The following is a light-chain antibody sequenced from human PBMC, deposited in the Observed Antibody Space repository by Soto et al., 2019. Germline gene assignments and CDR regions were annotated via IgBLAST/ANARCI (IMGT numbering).Light chain of an antibody. CDR2: GAS. J-gene: IGKJ1*01. CDR1: QSVSTNN. V-gene: IGKV3-20*01. Sequence: IELTQSTGSLSLSPGERATLSCRANQSVSTNNLAWYQQKPGQALRLLLYGASSRATGIPDRFSGSGSGTDFTLTISILEPEDFAVYFCQQYANSPPGTFGQGTKVEVK. CDR3: QQYANSPPGT.